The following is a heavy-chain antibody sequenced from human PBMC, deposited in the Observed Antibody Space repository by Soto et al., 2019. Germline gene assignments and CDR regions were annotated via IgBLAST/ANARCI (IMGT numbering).Heavy chain of an antibody. CDR1: GYIFTSYW. CDR2: IDPSDSYT. CDR3: ARHHIVGATYDAFDI. Sequence: PGESLKISCKGSGYIFTSYWISWVLQMPGKGLEWMGRIDPSDSYTNYSPSFQGHVTISADKSISTAYLQWSSLKASDTAMYYCARHHIVGATYDAFDIWGQGTMVTVSS. J-gene: IGHJ3*02. D-gene: IGHD1-26*01. V-gene: IGHV5-10-1*01.